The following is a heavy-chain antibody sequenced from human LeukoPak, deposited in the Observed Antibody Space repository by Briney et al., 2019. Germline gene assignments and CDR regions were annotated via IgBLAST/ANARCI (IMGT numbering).Heavy chain of an antibody. CDR2: INTDGSST. CDR3: ATCLTGEVSYMDV. V-gene: IGHV3-74*01. D-gene: IGHD7-27*01. J-gene: IGHJ6*03. CDR1: GFTFSSYW. Sequence: PGGSLRLSCAASGFTFSSYWMHWVRQAPGKGLVWVSRINTDGSSTSYADSVKGRFTISRDNSKNTLYLQMNSLRAEDTAVYYCATCLTGEVSYMDVWGKGTTVTVSS.